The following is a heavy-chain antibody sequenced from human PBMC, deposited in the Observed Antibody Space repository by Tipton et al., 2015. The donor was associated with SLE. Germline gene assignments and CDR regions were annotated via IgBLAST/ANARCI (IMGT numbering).Heavy chain of an antibody. CDR3: ARSLDSSGTFDY. Sequence: SLRLSCAASGFTFSSYSMNWVRQAPGKGLEWVSSISSSSTYIYYADSVKGRFTISKDNAKNSLYLQMNSLRAEDTAVYYCARSLDSSGTFDYWGQGTLVTVSS. J-gene: IGHJ4*02. CDR2: ISSSSTYI. CDR1: GFTFSSYS. D-gene: IGHD3-22*01. V-gene: IGHV3-21*01.